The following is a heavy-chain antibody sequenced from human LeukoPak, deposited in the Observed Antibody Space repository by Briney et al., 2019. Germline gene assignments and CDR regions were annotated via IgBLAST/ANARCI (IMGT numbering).Heavy chain of an antibody. CDR1: GFTISNYG. V-gene: IGHV3-30*02. D-gene: IGHD2-15*01. J-gene: IGHJ4*02. CDR3: TREVWYDALSFDY. CDR2: VRNGGNNE. Sequence: GGALSLSCAASGFTISNYGMYWGRQAPGEGLEGVASVRNGGNNEYYADSVKGRFTISRDNSKNMLELQMNSLTTEDTAVYYCTREVWYDALSFDYWGQGTLVSVSS.